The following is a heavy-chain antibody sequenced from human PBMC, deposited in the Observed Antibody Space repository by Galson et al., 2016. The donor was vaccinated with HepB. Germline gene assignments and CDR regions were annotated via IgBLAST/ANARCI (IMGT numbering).Heavy chain of an antibody. Sequence: SETLSLTCVVSGGSITSSYWWSWVRQPPGKGLEWIGEIYHTGRANYNPTLKSRVTILVDKSKNQFSLNLSSVTAADTAVYYCARVNTRSTAWREYWGQGTVLTVSS. V-gene: IGHV4/OR15-8*01. J-gene: IGHJ4*02. CDR3: ARVNTRSTAWREY. D-gene: IGHD1-14*01. CDR2: IYHTGRA. CDR1: GGSITSSYW.